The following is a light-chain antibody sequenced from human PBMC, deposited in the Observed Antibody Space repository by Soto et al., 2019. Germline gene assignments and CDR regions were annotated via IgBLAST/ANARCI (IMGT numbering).Light chain of an antibody. CDR3: QTWGTGIQ. Sequence: QSVLTQSPSASASLGASVKLTCTLSSGHSSYAIAWHQQQPEKGPRYLMKLNSDGSHSKGDGIPDRFSGSSSGAERYLTISSLQSEDEADYYCQTWGTGIQLGGGTKVTVL. CDR2: LNSDGSH. J-gene: IGLJ2*01. CDR1: SGHSSYA. V-gene: IGLV4-69*01.